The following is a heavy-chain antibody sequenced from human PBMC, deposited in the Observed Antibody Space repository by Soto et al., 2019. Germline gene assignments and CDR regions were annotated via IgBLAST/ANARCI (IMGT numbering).Heavy chain of an antibody. V-gene: IGHV4-59*01. CDR1: GGSIRSYY. CDR2: IYYSGST. D-gene: IGHD3-10*01. Sequence: QVQLQESGPGLVKPSETLSLTCTVSGGSIRSYYWSWIRQPPGKRLEWLGYIYYSGSTNYNPSLKSRVTISVDTSKNQLSLKLSSVTAADTAVYYCATGGGRFNYGMDVWGQGTTVTVSS. J-gene: IGHJ6*02. CDR3: ATGGGRFNYGMDV.